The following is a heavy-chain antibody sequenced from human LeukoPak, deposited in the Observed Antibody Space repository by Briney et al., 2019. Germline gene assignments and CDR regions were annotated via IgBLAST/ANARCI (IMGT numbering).Heavy chain of an antibody. CDR2: INSDGSST. CDR1: GFTFSGSW. Sequence: PGGSLRLSCAASGFTFSGSWMHWVRQAPGKWLVWVSRINSDGSSTTYADSVRGRFTISRDNAKNTLYLQMNSLRAEDTAVYYCASTPGYCTSTTCFEYFQHWGQGTLVTVSS. J-gene: IGHJ1*01. D-gene: IGHD2-2*03. V-gene: IGHV3-74*01. CDR3: ASTPGYCTSTTCFEYFQH.